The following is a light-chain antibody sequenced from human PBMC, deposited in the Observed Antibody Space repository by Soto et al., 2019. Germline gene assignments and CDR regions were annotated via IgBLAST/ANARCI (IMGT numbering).Light chain of an antibody. CDR3: CSYAGSSWV. J-gene: IGLJ3*02. CDR1: SSDVGSYNL. V-gene: IGLV2-23*02. CDR2: EVS. Sequence: QSALTQPASVSGSPGQSITISCTGTSSDVGSYNLVSWYQQHPGKAPKLMIYEVSKRPSGVSNRFSGSKSGNTASLTISGRKAEDEADYYCCSYAGSSWVFGGGTKLTVL.